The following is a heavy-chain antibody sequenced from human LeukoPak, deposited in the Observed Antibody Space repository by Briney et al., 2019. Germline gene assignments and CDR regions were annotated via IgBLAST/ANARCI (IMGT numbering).Heavy chain of an antibody. CDR3: AKDSAIIGYSSGWFYFDY. V-gene: IGHV3-9*01. J-gene: IGHJ4*02. CDR2: ISWNSGSI. Sequence: GGSLRLSCAASGFTFDDYAMHWVRQAPGKGLEWVSGISWNSGSIGYADSVKGRFTISRDNAKNSLYLQMNSLRAEDTALYYCAKDSAIIGYSSGWFYFDYWGQGTLVTVSS. D-gene: IGHD6-19*01. CDR1: GFTFDDYA.